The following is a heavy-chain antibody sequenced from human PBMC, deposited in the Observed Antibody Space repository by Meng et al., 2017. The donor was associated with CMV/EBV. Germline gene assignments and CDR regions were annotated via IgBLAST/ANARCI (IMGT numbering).Heavy chain of an antibody. CDR3: ARIDYSLLRGAFDI. D-gene: IGHD4-11*01. Sequence: SVNVSCKASGYTFTSYGISWVRQAPGQGLEWMGWISAYNGNTNYAQKLQGRVTMTTDTSTSTAYMELRSLRSDDTAVYYCARIDYSLLRGAFDIWGQGTMVTVSS. CDR1: GYTFTSYG. CDR2: ISAYNGNT. J-gene: IGHJ3*02. V-gene: IGHV1-18*01.